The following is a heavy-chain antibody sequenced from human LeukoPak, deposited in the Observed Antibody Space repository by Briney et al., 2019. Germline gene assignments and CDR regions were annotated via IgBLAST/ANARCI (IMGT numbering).Heavy chain of an antibody. V-gene: IGHV3-64*01. CDR3: ARGFRYYGSGIDY. Sequence: GGSLRLSCAASGFTFSEYSMHWVRQAPGKGLEYVSAISTNGGSTYYANSVKGRFTISRDDCKNTVDLQMGSLRPEDMAVYYCARGFRYYGSGIDYWGQGTLVTVPS. J-gene: IGHJ4*02. D-gene: IGHD3-10*01. CDR2: ISTNGGST. CDR1: GFTFSEYS.